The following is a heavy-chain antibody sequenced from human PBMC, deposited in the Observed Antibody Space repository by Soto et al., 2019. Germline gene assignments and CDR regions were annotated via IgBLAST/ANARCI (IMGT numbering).Heavy chain of an antibody. V-gene: IGHV3-33*01. CDR1: GFTFSSYG. CDR2: IWYDGSNK. Sequence: GGSLRLSCAASGFTFSSYGMHWVRQAPGKGLEWVAVIWYDGSNKYYADSVKGRFTISRDNSKNTLYLQMNSLRAEDTAVYYCARDWGPKRSYYYYYYMDVWGKGTTVTVSS. D-gene: IGHD3-16*01. J-gene: IGHJ6*03. CDR3: ARDWGPKRSYYYYYYMDV.